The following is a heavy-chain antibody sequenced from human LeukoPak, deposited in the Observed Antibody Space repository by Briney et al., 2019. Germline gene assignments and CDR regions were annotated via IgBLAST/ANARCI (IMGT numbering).Heavy chain of an antibody. Sequence: PGRSLRLSCAASGFTFSSYAMSWVRQAPGNGLEWDSAISGRGGSTYYTDSVKGRFTISRDNSKNTLYLQMNSLRAEDTAVYNCATNSGGSYTGVDYWGQGTLVTVSS. CDR1: GFTFSSYA. J-gene: IGHJ4*02. D-gene: IGHD2-15*01. CDR3: ATNSGGSYTGVDY. V-gene: IGHV3-23*01. CDR2: ISGRGGST.